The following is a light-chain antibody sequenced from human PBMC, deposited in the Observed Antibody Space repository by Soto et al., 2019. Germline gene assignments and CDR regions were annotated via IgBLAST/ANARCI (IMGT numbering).Light chain of an antibody. CDR2: SNN. Sequence: QSVLTQPPSASGTPGQRVTISCSGSSSNIGSNTVNWYQQLPGTAPKLLIYSNNQRPSGVPDRFSGSKSGTSASLAISGRQSEDEADYYCAAWDDSRNYVFGTGTKLTVL. J-gene: IGLJ1*01. CDR1: SSNIGSNT. V-gene: IGLV1-44*01. CDR3: AAWDDSRNYV.